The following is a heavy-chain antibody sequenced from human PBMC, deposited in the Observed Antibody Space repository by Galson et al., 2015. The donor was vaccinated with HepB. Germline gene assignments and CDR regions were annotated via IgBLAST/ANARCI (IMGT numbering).Heavy chain of an antibody. J-gene: IGHJ6*02. CDR3: AGGRMSYVDDYYYGMDV. D-gene: IGHD1-26*01. Sequence: SLRLSCAASGFTFSDYYMSWIRQAPGKGLEWVSYISSSGSTIYYADSVKGRFTISRDNAKNSLYLRMNSLRAEDTAVYYCAGGRMSYVDDYYYGMDVWGQGTTVTVSS. V-gene: IGHV3-11*01. CDR1: GFTFSDYY. CDR2: ISSSGSTI.